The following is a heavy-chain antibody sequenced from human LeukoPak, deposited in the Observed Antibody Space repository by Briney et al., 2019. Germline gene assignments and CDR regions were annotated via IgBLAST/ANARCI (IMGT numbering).Heavy chain of an antibody. CDR3: SRDSGHYPDY. Sequence: PSETLSLTCAVYGGSFSGYYWSWIRQLPGKGLEWIGYIYHSGTTYYNPSLKSRLTISVDTSKNQFSLKLNSVTAADTAVYFCSRDSGHYPDYWGQGTLVTVSS. CDR1: GGSFSGYY. V-gene: IGHV4-34*09. J-gene: IGHJ4*02. D-gene: IGHD3-3*01. CDR2: IYHSGTT.